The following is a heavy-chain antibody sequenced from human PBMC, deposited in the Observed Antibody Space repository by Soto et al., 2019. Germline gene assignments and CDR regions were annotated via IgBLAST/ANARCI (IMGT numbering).Heavy chain of an antibody. J-gene: IGHJ4*02. D-gene: IGHD6-13*01. CDR2: ISISATNI. CDR3: ARPGNSLYLGYCDS. V-gene: IGHV3-48*01. CDR1: GFTLRSYS. Sequence: EVQLMESGGGLVQPGGSLRLSCTASGFTLRSYSMHWVRQAPGKGLEWLSYISISATNIQYADSVKGRFTISRDNAKNSLFLKMNRLRVEDTAVYYCARPGNSLYLGYCDSWGQGTLVTVS.